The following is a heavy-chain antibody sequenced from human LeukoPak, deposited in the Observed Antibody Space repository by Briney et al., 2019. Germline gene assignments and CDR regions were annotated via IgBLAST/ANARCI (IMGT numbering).Heavy chain of an antibody. CDR2: IKQDGSEK. J-gene: IGHJ3*02. V-gene: IGHV3-7*01. D-gene: IGHD3-10*01. CDR1: GLTLSTYW. CDR3: ARGGMVRRVMGAFDI. Sequence: GGSLRLSCAASGLTLSTYWMSWVRQAPGKGLEWVANIKQDGSEKYYVDSVKGRFTVSRDNAKNSLYLQMNSLRAEDTAVFYCARGGMVRRVMGAFDIWGQGTLVTVSS.